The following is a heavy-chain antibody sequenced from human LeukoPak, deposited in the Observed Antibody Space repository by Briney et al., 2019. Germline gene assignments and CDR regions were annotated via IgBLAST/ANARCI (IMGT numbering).Heavy chain of an antibody. V-gene: IGHV3-30*18. CDR1: GFIFRSYA. Sequence: GSLRLSCEASGFIFRSYAMHWGRQAPGKGLPWVAFISYDGSKKYYADSVKGRFTISRDNSMNTLDLQMNSLRAEDTAVYYCAKLGYDSSGSPRLVDFWGQGTLVTVSS. CDR2: ISYDGSKK. CDR3: AKLGYDSSGSPRLVDF. J-gene: IGHJ4*02. D-gene: IGHD6-19*01.